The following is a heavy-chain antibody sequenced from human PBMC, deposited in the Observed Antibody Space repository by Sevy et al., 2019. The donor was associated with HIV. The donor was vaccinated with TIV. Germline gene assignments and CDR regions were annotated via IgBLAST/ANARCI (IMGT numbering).Heavy chain of an antibody. J-gene: IGHJ5*02. D-gene: IGHD2-15*01. CDR2: ISAYNGNT. CDR3: ARENKLRYCSGGSCYSYNWFDP. CDR1: GYTFTSYG. V-gene: IGHV1-18*01. Sequence: ASVKVSCKASGYTFTSYGISWVRQAPGQGLEWMGWISAYNGNTNYAQKLQGRVTMTTDTSTSTAYMELRSLRSDDTAVYYCARENKLRYCSGGSCYSYNWFDPWGQGTPVTVSS.